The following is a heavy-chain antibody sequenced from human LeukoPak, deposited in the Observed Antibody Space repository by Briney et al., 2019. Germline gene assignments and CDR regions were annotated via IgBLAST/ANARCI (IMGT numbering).Heavy chain of an antibody. Sequence: SETLSLTCAVYGGSFSGYYWSWIRQPPGKGLEWIGEINHSGSTNYNPSLKSRVTISVDTSKNQFSLKLSSVTAADTAVYYCAKSNGYGLVDIWGQGTMVTISS. D-gene: IGHD3-10*01. CDR3: AKSNGYGLVDI. CDR2: INHSGST. V-gene: IGHV4-34*01. CDR1: GGSFSGYY. J-gene: IGHJ3*02.